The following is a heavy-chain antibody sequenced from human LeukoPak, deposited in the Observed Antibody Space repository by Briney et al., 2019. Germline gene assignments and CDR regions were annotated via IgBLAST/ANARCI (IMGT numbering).Heavy chain of an antibody. CDR3: ARENIEMATFSFDY. D-gene: IGHD5-24*01. CDR1: GGALSSGSYY. CDR2: RYYTGST. J-gene: IGHJ4*02. Sequence: SETLSLTCIVSGGALSSGSYYWGWIRQPPGKGLEWIRSRYYTGSTYKSPSLKRRITISVDTSKNQFSLKLTSVTAADTAEYYCARENIEMATFSFDYWGQGTLVTVSS. V-gene: IGHV4-39*07.